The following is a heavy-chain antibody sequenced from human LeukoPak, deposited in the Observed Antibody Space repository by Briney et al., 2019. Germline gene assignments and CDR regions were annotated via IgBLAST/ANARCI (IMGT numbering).Heavy chain of an antibody. D-gene: IGHD2/OR15-2a*01. CDR1: GGSISSYY. Sequence: PSETLSLTCIVSGGSISSYYWSWTRQPPGKGLEWIGYIYYGGSTNYNPSLKNRVTISVDTSKNQFSLELTSVTAADTAVYYCSGGAFLTPDYWGQGALVTVSS. CDR2: IYYGGST. V-gene: IGHV4-59*01. J-gene: IGHJ4*02. CDR3: SGGAFLTPDY.